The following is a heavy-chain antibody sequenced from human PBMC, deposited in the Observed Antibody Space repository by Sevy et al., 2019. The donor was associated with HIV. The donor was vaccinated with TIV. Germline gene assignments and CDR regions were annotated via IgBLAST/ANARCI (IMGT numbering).Heavy chain of an antibody. CDR1: GFAFSAYW. CDR3: ARGGGFYGDYPFDY. V-gene: IGHV3-7*01. J-gene: IGHJ4*01. Sequence: GGSLRLSCSASGFAFSAYWMVWVRQGPGKGLEWVANIKQDGSEQNYVDSVEGRFTISRDNGKNLLYLQMNDLRAEDTAVYCCARGGGFYGDYPFDYWGHGTLVTVSS. CDR2: IKQDGSEQ. D-gene: IGHD4-17*01.